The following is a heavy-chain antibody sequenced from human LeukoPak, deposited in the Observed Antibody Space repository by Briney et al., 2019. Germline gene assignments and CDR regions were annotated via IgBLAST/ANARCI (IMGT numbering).Heavy chain of an antibody. V-gene: IGHV4-31*03. J-gene: IGHJ4*02. CDR1: GGSISSGGYY. Sequence: SETLSLTCTVSGGSISSGGYYWSWIRQHPGKGLEWIGYIYYSGSTYYNPSPKSRVTISVDTSKNQFSLKLSSVTAADTAVYYCARGQGSVDTAMAAVRFDYWGQGTLVTVSS. CDR2: IYYSGST. D-gene: IGHD5-18*01. CDR3: ARGQGSVDTAMAAVRFDY.